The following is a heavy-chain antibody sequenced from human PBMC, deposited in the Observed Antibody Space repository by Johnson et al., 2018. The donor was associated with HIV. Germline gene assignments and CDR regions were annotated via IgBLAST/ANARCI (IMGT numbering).Heavy chain of an antibody. CDR1: GFAFSNYG. D-gene: IGHD6-19*01. CDR3: ARAGAVGFDAFDI. J-gene: IGHJ3*02. V-gene: IGHV3-30*03. Sequence: QVHLVESGGGVVQPGRSLRLSCAASGFAFSNYGMHWVRQAPGKGLEWVAVISFDGSHKYYTDSVKGRFTISRDNSKNTLYLQMNSLRAEDTAVYYCARAGAVGFDAFDIWGQGTMVTVSS. CDR2: ISFDGSHK.